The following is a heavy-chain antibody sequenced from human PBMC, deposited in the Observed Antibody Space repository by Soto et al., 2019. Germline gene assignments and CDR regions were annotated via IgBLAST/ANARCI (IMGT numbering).Heavy chain of an antibody. V-gene: IGHV4-4*02. J-gene: IGHJ4*02. CDR3: AHRPIVGAAI. Sequence: QVQLQESGPGLVKPSGTLSLTCAVFGGSISNSNWWTWVRQPPGKGLDWIGEIFHSGWTNYNSFLMGRVTNSVDQANDEFTLKLSSVTAADTAVYYCAHRPIVGAAIWGQGTLVTVSS. D-gene: IGHD1-26*01. CDR1: GGSISNSNW. CDR2: IFHSGWT.